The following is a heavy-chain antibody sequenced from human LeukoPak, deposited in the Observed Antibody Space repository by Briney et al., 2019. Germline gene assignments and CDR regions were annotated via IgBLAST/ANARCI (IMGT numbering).Heavy chain of an antibody. CDR2: INPSGGSP. CDR1: GYTFTSYH. J-gene: IGHJ6*03. V-gene: IGHV1-46*01. CDR3: ARVISVYYYYYYMDV. Sequence: ASVKVSCKASGYTFTSYHLHWVRQAPRQGLEWMGIINPSGGSPNYAQKFQGRVTMTRDMSTSTVNMELRSLRSDDTAVYYCARVISVYYYYYYMDVWGKGTTVTISS. D-gene: IGHD3-3*02.